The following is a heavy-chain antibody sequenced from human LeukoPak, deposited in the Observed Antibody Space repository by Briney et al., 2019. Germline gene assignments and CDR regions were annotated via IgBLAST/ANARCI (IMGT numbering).Heavy chain of an antibody. CDR3: ARGGTTKVTY. D-gene: IGHD2-21*02. CDR2: IHPDGSEK. CDR1: GFXFSTFW. Sequence: GGSLRLSCEASGFXFSTFWVTWVRQAPGRGLEWEANIHPDGSEKYYVGSGKGRFTISRDNAKNSLYLQMNSLRAEDTAVYYCARGGTTKVTYWGQGTLVTVSS. J-gene: IGHJ4*02. V-gene: IGHV3-7*04.